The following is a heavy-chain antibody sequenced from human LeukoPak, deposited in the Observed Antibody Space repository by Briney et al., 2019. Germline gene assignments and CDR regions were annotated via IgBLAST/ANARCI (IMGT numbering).Heavy chain of an antibody. J-gene: IGHJ6*02. CDR2: ITSGGTT. D-gene: IGHD6-13*01. V-gene: IGHV3-23*01. CDR3: ARDQLSSTYFYYYGMDV. Sequence: GGSLRPSCEASGFTFGKYVMNWVRQAPGRGLEWVSAITSGGTTYYADSVKGRFTVSSDDSKNKLYVQMSSLRAEDTAVYYCARDQLSSTYFYYYGMDVWGQGTTVTVSS. CDR1: GFTFGKYV.